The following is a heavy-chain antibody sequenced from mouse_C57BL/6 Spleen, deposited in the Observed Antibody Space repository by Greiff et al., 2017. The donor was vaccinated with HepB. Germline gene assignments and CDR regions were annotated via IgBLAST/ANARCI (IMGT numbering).Heavy chain of an antibody. Sequence: EVQLVESGGGLVKPGGSLKLSCAASGFTFSSYAMSWVRQTPEKRLEWVATISAGGSYTYYPDNVKGRFTISRDNAKNNLYLQMSHLKSEDTAMYYCARDRGAFDYWGQGTTLTVSS. CDR1: GFTFSSYA. CDR2: ISAGGSYT. J-gene: IGHJ2*01. V-gene: IGHV5-4*01. CDR3: ARDRGAFDY.